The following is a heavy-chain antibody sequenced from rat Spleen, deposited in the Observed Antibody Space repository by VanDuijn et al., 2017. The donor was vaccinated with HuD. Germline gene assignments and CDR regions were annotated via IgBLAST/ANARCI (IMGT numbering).Heavy chain of an antibody. J-gene: IGHJ2*01. V-gene: IGHV3-1*01. Sequence: EVQLQESGPGLVKPSQSLSLTCSVTGYSITSNYWGWIRKFPGNKMEWMGYISYSGSTSYNPSLKSRISITRDTSKNQFFLQLNSVTTEDTATYYCARDGTGSYYPNYYVMDAWGQGVMVTVSS. CDR1: GYSITSNY. CDR2: ISYSGST. CDR3: ARDGTGSYYPNYYVMDA. D-gene: IGHD1-12*02.